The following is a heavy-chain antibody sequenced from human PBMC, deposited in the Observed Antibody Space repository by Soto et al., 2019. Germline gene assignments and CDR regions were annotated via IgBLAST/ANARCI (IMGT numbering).Heavy chain of an antibody. J-gene: IGHJ4*02. Sequence: QVQLVESGGGVVQPGRSLRLSCAASGFTFSSYAMHWVRQAPGKGLEWVAVISYDGSNKYYADSVKGRFTISRDNSKNTLYLQMNSLRAEDTAVYYCARDRYSSGPFDYWGQGTLVTVSS. CDR3: ARDRYSSGPFDY. CDR2: ISYDGSNK. D-gene: IGHD6-19*01. V-gene: IGHV3-30-3*01. CDR1: GFTFSSYA.